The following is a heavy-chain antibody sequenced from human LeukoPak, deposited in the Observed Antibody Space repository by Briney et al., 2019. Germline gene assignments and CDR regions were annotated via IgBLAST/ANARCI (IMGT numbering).Heavy chain of an antibody. J-gene: IGHJ4*02. CDR3: ARDPSRALRSPFYFDY. CDR2: ISSSSSYI. D-gene: IGHD4-17*01. V-gene: IGHV3-21*01. CDR1: GFTFSSYA. Sequence: GGSLRLSCAASGFTFSSYAMSWVRQAPGKGLEWVSSISSSSSYIYYADSVKGRFTISRDNAKNSLYLQMNSLRAEDTAVYYCARDPSRALRSPFYFDYWGQGTLVTVSS.